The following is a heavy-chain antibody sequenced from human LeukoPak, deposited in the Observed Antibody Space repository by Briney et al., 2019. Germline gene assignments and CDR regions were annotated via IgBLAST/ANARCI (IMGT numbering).Heavy chain of an antibody. D-gene: IGHD2-15*01. Sequence: PSETLPLTCAVYGGSFSGYYWSWIRQPPGKGLEWIGEINHSGSTNYNPSLKSRVTISVDTSKNQFSLKLSSVTAADTAVYYCARGDEVDTNWGQGTLVTVSS. CDR1: GGSFSGYY. CDR3: ARGDEVDTN. V-gene: IGHV4-34*01. CDR2: INHSGST. J-gene: IGHJ4*02.